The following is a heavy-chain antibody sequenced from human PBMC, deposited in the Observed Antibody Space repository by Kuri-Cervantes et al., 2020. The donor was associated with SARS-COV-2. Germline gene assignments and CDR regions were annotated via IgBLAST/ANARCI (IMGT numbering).Heavy chain of an antibody. D-gene: IGHD7-27*01. J-gene: IGHJ4*02. CDR1: GGTFSSYA. CDR2: IIPIFGTA. V-gene: IGHV1-69*05. CDR3: ARYELGTTSSFDY. Sequence: SVKVSCKASGGTFSSYAISWVRQAPGQGLEWMGGIIPIFGTANYAQKFQGRVTITTDESTSTAYMELSSLRSEDTAVYYCARYELGTTSSFDYWGQGTLVTVSS.